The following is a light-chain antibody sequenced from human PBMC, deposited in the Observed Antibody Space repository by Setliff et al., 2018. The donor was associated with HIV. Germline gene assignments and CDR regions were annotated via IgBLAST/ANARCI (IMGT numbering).Light chain of an antibody. CDR1: SSDVAGYDY. CDR3: SSYTRSSTFV. Sequence: QSALTQPASVSGSPGQSITISCTGTSSDVAGYDYVSWYQQHPGKAPKLMIYAVSMRPSGVSNRFSGSKSGDTASLTISGLQAEDDADYYCSSYTRSSTFVFATGTKVT. J-gene: IGLJ1*01. V-gene: IGLV2-14*01. CDR2: AVS.